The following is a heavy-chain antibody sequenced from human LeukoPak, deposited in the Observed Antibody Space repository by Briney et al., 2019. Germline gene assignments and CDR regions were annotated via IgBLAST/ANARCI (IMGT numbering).Heavy chain of an antibody. D-gene: IGHD1-14*01. CDR1: GFSFSTYW. V-gene: IGHV3-74*01. J-gene: IGHJ4*02. CDR2: IDFDGTDT. CDR3: ARDGDSTADFDY. Sequence: GGSLRLSCAASGFSFSTYWMHWVRQAPGKRLVWVSRIDFDGTDTVYADSVKGRFTISRDNAKNTLHLQMNSLRAEDTAVYYCARDGDSTADFDYWGQGTLVTVSS.